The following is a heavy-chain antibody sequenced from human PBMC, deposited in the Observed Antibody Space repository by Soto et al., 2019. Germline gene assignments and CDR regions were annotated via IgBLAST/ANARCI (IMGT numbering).Heavy chain of an antibody. D-gene: IGHD3-3*01. J-gene: IGHJ4*01. CDR1: GFTFDDYA. V-gene: IGHV3-9*01. CDR2: ISWNSGSI. CDR3: ATEPQVLRFLEWLQTHYYFRF. Sequence: EVQLVESGGGLVQPGRSLRCSCSASGFTFDDYAMHWVRQAPGKGLEWVSGISWNSGSIGYADSVKGRFTISRDNAKNALNLTMNSLRRDDAAQYYSATEPQVLRFLEWLQTHYYFRFWGQGTLVNFSS.